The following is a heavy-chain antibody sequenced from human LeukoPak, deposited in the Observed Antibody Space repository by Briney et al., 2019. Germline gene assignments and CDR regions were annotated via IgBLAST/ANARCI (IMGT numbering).Heavy chain of an antibody. CDR2: IYYSGST. J-gene: IGHJ4*02. Sequence: KPSETLSLTCTVSGGSISSYYWSWIRQPPGKGLEWIGYIYYSGSTNYNPSLKSRVTISVDTSKNQFSLKLSSVTAADTAVYYCAREGSGSYYLGYWGQGTLVTVSS. D-gene: IGHD3-10*01. CDR1: GGSISSYY. V-gene: IGHV4-59*01. CDR3: AREGSGSYYLGY.